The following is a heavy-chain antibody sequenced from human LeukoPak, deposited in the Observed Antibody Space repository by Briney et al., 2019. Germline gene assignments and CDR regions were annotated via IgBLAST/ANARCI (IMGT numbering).Heavy chain of an antibody. D-gene: IGHD6-19*01. CDR1: GYTFTSYA. CDR2: INAGNGNT. J-gene: IGHJ6*02. Sequence: ASVKVSCKASGYTFTSYAMHWVRQAPGQRLEWMGWINAGNGNTKYSQKFQGRVTITRDTSASTAYMELSSLRSEDTAVYYCARDHGPYSSGYYYYYGMDVWGQGTTVTVSS. CDR3: ARDHGPYSSGYYYYYGMDV. V-gene: IGHV1-3*01.